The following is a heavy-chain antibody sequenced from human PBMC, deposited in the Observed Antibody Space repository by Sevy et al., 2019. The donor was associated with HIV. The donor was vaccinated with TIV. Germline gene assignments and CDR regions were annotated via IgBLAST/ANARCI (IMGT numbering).Heavy chain of an antibody. CDR1: GFTFSRYW. CDR3: VKNRDDSSGFGMDV. V-gene: IGHV3-7*01. Sequence: GGSLRLSCAASGFTFSRYWMSWVRQAPGKGLEWVANIKQDGSEKYDVDSVKGRFNISGDNAKKSLFLQMNSLRAEDTAVYYCVKNRDDSSGFGMDVWGQGTTVTVS. J-gene: IGHJ6*02. CDR2: IKQDGSEK. D-gene: IGHD5-12*01.